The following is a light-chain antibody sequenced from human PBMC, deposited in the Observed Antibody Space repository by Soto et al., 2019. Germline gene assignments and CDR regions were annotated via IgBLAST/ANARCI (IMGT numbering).Light chain of an antibody. Sequence: QLVLTQPPSASGTPGQRVTISCSGSSSNIESNFVYWYQQLPGTTPRLLIYRNNQRPSGVPDRFSGSKSGTSASLAISALRSEDEADYYCTVWDDSLRGRLFGGGTTVTVL. V-gene: IGLV1-47*01. CDR2: RNN. J-gene: IGLJ2*01. CDR1: SSNIESNF. CDR3: TVWDDSLRGRL.